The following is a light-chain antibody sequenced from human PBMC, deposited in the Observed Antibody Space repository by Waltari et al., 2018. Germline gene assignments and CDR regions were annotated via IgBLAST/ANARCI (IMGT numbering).Light chain of an antibody. Sequence: IMLTQSPGTLSLSPGERATLSCRASQSISRYLAWYQQKPGQAPRLRIYGASTRATGIPDRFIGSGSGTDFSLTISGLEPEDSAVYYCQHHFRLPATFGQGTKVEIK. CDR1: QSISRY. CDR3: QHHFRLPAT. CDR2: GAS. J-gene: IGKJ1*01. V-gene: IGKV3-20*01.